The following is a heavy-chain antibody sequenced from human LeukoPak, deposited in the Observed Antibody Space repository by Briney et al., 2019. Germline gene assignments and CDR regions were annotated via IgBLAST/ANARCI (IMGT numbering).Heavy chain of an antibody. CDR3: ARGLWFGELLGGYYYYIDV. CDR1: GGSISSSSYY. D-gene: IGHD3-10*01. Sequence: SETLSLTCTVSGGSISSSSYYWGWIRQPPGKGLEWIGSIYYSGSTYYNPSLKSRVTISVDTSKNQFSLQLNSVTPEDTAVYYCARGLWFGELLGGYYYYIDVWGKGTTVTVSS. V-gene: IGHV4-39*01. J-gene: IGHJ6*03. CDR2: IYYSGST.